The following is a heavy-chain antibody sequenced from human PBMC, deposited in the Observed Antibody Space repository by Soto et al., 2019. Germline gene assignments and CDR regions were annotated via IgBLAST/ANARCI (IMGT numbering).Heavy chain of an antibody. J-gene: IGHJ5*02. V-gene: IGHV4-39*01. CDR3: ARHYSSGSRNWFDP. CDR2: IYYSGST. CDR1: GGSINSSSYF. D-gene: IGHD6-19*01. Sequence: SETLSLSCSVSGGSINSSSYFWGWVRQPPGKGLEWIGSIYYSGSTYYNPSLRSRVTISVDTSKNQFSLKLSSVTAADTAVFYCARHYSSGSRNWFDPWGQGTLVTVSS.